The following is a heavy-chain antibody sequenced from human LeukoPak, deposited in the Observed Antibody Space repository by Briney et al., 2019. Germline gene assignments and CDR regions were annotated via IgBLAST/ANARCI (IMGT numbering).Heavy chain of an antibody. Sequence: GGSLRLSCAASGFTLSSYAMSWVRQAPGKGLEWVSAISGSGGSTYYADSVKGRFTISRDNSKNTLYLQMNSLRAEDTAVYYCAKEGYSSSWVDYYYYYGMDVWGQGTTVTVSS. CDR3: AKEGYSSSWVDYYYYYGMDV. CDR1: GFTLSSYA. CDR2: ISGSGGST. V-gene: IGHV3-23*01. J-gene: IGHJ6*02. D-gene: IGHD6-13*01.